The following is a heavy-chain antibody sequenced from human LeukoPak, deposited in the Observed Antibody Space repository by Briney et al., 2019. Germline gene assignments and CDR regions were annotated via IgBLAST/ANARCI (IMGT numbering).Heavy chain of an antibody. CDR2: ISYDGNNK. D-gene: IGHD6-13*01. CDR3: ARERSDSSSWYVFDY. J-gene: IGHJ4*02. Sequence: GGSLRLSCAASGFTFSSYGMHWVRQAPGKGLEWVASISYDGNNKYYADSVKGRFTIPRDDSKNTLYLQMNSLRAEDTAVLYCARERSDSSSWYVFDYWGQGTLVTVSS. V-gene: IGHV3-30*03. CDR1: GFTFSSYG.